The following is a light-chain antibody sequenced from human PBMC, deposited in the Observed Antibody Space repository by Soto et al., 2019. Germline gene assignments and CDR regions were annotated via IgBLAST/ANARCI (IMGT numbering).Light chain of an antibody. V-gene: IGLV2-14*01. J-gene: IGLJ1*01. Sequence: QSVLTQPPSLSATPGQRVNISCSGTSSDVGNYKYVSWYQQHPGKAPKLMIYEVSNRPSGVSNRFSGSKSGNTASLTISGLQAEDETDYYCFSYTSSGTYVFGTGTKVTVL. CDR2: EVS. CDR1: SSDVGNYKY. CDR3: FSYTSSGTYV.